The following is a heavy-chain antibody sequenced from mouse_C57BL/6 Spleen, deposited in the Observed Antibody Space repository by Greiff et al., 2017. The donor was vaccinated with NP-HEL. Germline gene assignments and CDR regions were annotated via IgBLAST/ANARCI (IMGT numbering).Heavy chain of an antibody. CDR2: INPSNGGT. V-gene: IGHV1-53*01. CDR3: ARRLPSTVVAQDYAMDY. CDR1: GYTFTSYW. Sequence: QVQLQQPGTELVKPGASVKLSCKASGYTFTSYWMHWVKQRPGQGLEWIGNINPSNGGTNYNEKFKSKATLTVDKSSSTAYMQLSSLTSEDSAVYYCARRLPSTVVAQDYAMDYWGQGTSVTVSS. J-gene: IGHJ4*01. D-gene: IGHD1-1*01.